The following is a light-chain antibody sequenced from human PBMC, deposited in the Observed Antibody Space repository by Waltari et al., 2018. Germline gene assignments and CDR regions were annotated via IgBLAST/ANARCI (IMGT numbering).Light chain of an antibody. CDR3: QSADSSGTPYV. Sequence: SYELTQPPSVSVSPGQTARITCSGDALPKQYAYWYQQKPGQAPGLVIYKYSGRPSGIPERFSGSSSGTTVTLTISGVQAEDEADYCCQSADSSGTPYVFGTGTKVTVL. CDR1: ALPKQY. V-gene: IGLV3-25*03. J-gene: IGLJ1*01. CDR2: KYS.